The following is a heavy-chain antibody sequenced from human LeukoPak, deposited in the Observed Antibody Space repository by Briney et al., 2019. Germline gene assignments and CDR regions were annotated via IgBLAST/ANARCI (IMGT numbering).Heavy chain of an antibody. CDR3: ARASAIVVVAAAPD. CDR2: MNPNSGNT. J-gene: IGHJ4*02. D-gene: IGHD2-2*01. V-gene: IGHV1-8*01. CDR1: GYTFTSYD. Sequence: ASVKVSCKASGYTFTSYDINWVRQATGQGLEWMGWMNPNSGNTGYAQKFQGRVTLTTDTPTSTAYMELRSLRSDDTAVYYCARASAIVVVAAAPDWGQGTLVTVSS.